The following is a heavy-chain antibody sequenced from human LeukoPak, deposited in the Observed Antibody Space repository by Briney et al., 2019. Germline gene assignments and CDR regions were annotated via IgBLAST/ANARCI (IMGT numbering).Heavy chain of an antibody. Sequence: PGGSLRLSCAASGFTFDDYAMHWVRQAPGKGLEWVSGISWNSGSIGYADSVKGRFTISRDNAKNSLYLRMNSLRAEDTALYYCAKGGYRNYYYGMDVWGQGTTVTVSS. CDR3: AKGGYRNYYYGMDV. J-gene: IGHJ6*02. D-gene: IGHD5-18*01. V-gene: IGHV3-9*01. CDR2: ISWNSGSI. CDR1: GFTFDDYA.